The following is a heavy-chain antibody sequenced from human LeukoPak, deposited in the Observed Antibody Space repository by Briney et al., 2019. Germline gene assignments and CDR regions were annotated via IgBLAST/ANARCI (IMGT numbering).Heavy chain of an antibody. CDR2: IKQDGSQK. J-gene: IGHJ4*02. CDR1: GFTFSTYW. V-gene: IGHV3-7*01. CDR3: ARDRSLLFGEQLDY. D-gene: IGHD3-10*02. Sequence: GGSLRLSCAASGFTFSTYWMTWVRQAPGKGLEWVANIKQDGSQKSYVDSVKGRFTISRDNAKNSVYLQINSLRAEDTAVYYCARDRSLLFGEQLDYWGQGTLVTVSS.